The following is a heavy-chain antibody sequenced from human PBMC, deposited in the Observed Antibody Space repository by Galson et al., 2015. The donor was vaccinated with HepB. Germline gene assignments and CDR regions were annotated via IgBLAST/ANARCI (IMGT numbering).Heavy chain of an antibody. Sequence: SLRLSCAASGFTFSSYAMHWARQAPGKGLEWVAAISYDGSIKYYADSVKGRFTISRDSSRNTLYLQMNSLRTEDTAVYYCARDSITHSYYYYYMDVWGKGTTVTVSS. D-gene: IGHD3-3*02. CDR2: ISYDGSIK. J-gene: IGHJ6*03. CDR1: GFTFSSYA. V-gene: IGHV3-30-3*01. CDR3: ARDSITHSYYYYYMDV.